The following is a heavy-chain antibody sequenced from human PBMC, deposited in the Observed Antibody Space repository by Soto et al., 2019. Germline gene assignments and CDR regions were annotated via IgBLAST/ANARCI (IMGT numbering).Heavy chain of an antibody. CDR2: AYYSGST. D-gene: IGHD2-15*01. CDR3: ATRQGGSHNWFDP. V-gene: IGHV4-39*01. CDR1: GGSISSSRYS. Sequence: SETLSLSCTVSGGSISSSRYSWGWIRQPPGKGLEWIGSAYYSGSTYYNPSLKSRVTMSVDTSKNQFSLKLSSVTAADTAVYYCATRQGGSHNWFDPRGQRNLVTVSS. J-gene: IGHJ5*02.